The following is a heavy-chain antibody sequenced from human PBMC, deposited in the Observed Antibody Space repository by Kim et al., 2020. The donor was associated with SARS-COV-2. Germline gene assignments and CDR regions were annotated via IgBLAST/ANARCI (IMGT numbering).Heavy chain of an antibody. CDR2: ISYDGSNK. D-gene: IGHD3-3*01. CDR1: GFTFSSYG. Sequence: GGSLRLSCAASGFTFSSYGMHWVRQAPGKGLEWVAVISYDGSNKYYADSVKGRFTISRDNSKNTLYLQMNSLRAEDTAVYYCAKEQNYDFWSGYYGLDYWGQGTLVTVSS. J-gene: IGHJ4*02. V-gene: IGHV3-30*18. CDR3: AKEQNYDFWSGYYGLDY.